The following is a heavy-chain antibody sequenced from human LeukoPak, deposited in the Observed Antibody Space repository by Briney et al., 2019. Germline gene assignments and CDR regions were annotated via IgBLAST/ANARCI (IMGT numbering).Heavy chain of an antibody. V-gene: IGHV3-11*01. CDR1: GFTFSSYY. J-gene: IGHJ5*02. Sequence: GGSLRLSCAASGFTFSSYYMNWVRQAPGKGLVWVSYINSSGSSIYYADSVKGRFTISRDNDKTSLYLQMNSLRAEATDAYSCESGGSDGDSDDTWGQGTLVTVSS. CDR3: ESGGSDGDSDDT. CDR2: INSSGSSI. D-gene: IGHD4-17*01.